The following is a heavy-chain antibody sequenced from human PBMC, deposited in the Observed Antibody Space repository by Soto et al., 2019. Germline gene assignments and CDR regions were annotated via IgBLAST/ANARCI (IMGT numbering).Heavy chain of an antibody. Sequence: QVQLVQSGAEVKKPGSSVKVSCKASGGTFSSYTISWVRQAPGQGLEWMGRIIPILGIANYAQKFQGRVTITADKPSSTPYMELSSLRSEDTAVYYCASTRELGILYYYYYMDVWCKGITATVSS. V-gene: IGHV1-69*02. CDR1: GGTFSSYT. CDR2: IIPILGIA. J-gene: IGHJ6*03. D-gene: IGHD7-27*01. CDR3: ASTRELGILYYYYYMDV.